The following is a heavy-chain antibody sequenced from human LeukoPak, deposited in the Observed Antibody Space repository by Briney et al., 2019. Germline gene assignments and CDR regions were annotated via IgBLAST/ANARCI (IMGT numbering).Heavy chain of an antibody. Sequence: SVTVSCKASGGTFSSYAISWVRQAPGQGLEWMGGIIPIFGTANYAQKFQGRVTITADDSTSTACMELSSLRSEDTAVYYCASSLLYGSWNNFDYWGQGTLVTVPS. CDR2: IIPIFGTA. CDR3: ASSLLYGSWNNFDY. D-gene: IGHD3-10*01. CDR1: GGTFSSYA. V-gene: IGHV1-69*01. J-gene: IGHJ4*02.